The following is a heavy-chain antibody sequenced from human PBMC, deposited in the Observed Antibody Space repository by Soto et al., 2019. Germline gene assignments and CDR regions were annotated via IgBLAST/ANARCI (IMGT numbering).Heavy chain of an antibody. CDR1: GYTFTGYY. Sequence: ASVKVSCKASGYTFTGYYMHWVRQAPGQGLEWMGWINPNSGGTNYAQKFQGRVTMTRDTSISTAYMELSRLRSDDTAVYYCAREAPRIAAAGPYFDYWGQGTLVTVS. CDR3: AREAPRIAAAGPYFDY. D-gene: IGHD6-13*01. CDR2: INPNSGGT. J-gene: IGHJ4*02. V-gene: IGHV1-2*02.